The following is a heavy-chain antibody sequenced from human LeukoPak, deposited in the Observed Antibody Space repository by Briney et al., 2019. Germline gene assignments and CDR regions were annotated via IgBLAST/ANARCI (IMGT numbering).Heavy chain of an antibody. J-gene: IGHJ6*03. CDR2: IYPGDSDT. V-gene: IGHV5-51*01. CDR1: GYSFTRYW. Sequence: GKSLKISCKGSGYSFTRYWIGWLRQMPGKGLEWMGIIYPGDSDTRYSPSFQGQVTISADKSISTAYLQWSSLKASDTAMYYCARMSPRVGRGYMDVWGKGTTVTVSS. CDR3: ARMSPRVGRGYMDV. D-gene: IGHD2-2*01.